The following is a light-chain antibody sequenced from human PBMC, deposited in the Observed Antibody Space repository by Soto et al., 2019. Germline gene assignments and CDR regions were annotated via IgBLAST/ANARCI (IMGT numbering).Light chain of an antibody. CDR3: QHYTSYSGA. CDR2: KAS. Sequence: DIQMTQFPSSLSAPVRDGVTITCRASQSIATYLTWYQQKPGKAPKLLIYKASTLKSGVPSRFSGSGSGTEFTLTIISLQPDEFATYYCQHYTSYSGAFGQGTKVDI. CDR1: QSIATY. J-gene: IGKJ1*01. V-gene: IGKV1-5*03.